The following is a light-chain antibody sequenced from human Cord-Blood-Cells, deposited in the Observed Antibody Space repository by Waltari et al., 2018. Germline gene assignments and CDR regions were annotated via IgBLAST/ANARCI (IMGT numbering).Light chain of an antibody. CDR1: QSISSY. V-gene: IGKV1-39*01. J-gene: IGKJ4*01. Sequence: DIQMTQSPSSLSASVGDRVTITCRASQSISSYLNWYQQKPGKAPKLLIYAASSWQSGVPSRFSRSGSGTDFTLTISSLQPEDFATYYCQQSYSTPQVTFGGGTKVEIK. CDR2: AAS. CDR3: QQSYSTPQVT.